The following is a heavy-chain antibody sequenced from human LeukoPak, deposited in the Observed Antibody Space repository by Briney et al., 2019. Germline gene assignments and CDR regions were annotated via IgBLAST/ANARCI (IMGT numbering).Heavy chain of an antibody. Sequence: GESLKISCKGSGYSFTSYWIGWVRQMPGKGLEWMGIIYPGDSDTRYSPSFQGQVTISADKSISTAYLQWSSLKASDTAMYYCARLAEAAAGTYPYYYRMDVWGQGTTVTVSS. CDR1: GYSFTSYW. D-gene: IGHD6-13*01. CDR3: ARLAEAAAGTYPYYYRMDV. CDR2: IYPGDSDT. V-gene: IGHV5-51*01. J-gene: IGHJ6*02.